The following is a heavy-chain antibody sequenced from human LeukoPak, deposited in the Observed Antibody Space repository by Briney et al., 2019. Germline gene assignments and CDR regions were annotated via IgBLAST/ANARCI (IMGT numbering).Heavy chain of an antibody. J-gene: IGHJ6*02. D-gene: IGHD3-10*01. Sequence: GESLKISCKGSGYSFTSYWIGWVRQMPGKGLEWMGIIYPGDSDTRYSPSFQGQATISADKSISTAYLQWSSLKASDTAMYYCARDPMVRGYGMDVWGQGTTVTVSS. CDR1: GYSFTSYW. V-gene: IGHV5-51*01. CDR2: IYPGDSDT. CDR3: ARDPMVRGYGMDV.